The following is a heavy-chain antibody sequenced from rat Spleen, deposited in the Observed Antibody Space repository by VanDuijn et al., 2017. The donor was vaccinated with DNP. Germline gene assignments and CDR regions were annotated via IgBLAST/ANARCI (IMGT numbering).Heavy chain of an antibody. CDR2: ITSSGGST. CDR3: TTRGVGARYYWHFDF. D-gene: IGHD1-1*01. Sequence: EVQLVESGGGLVRPGRSLKLSCAASGFAFSNYWMYWIRQAPGKGLEWVAAITSSGGSTYYPDSVKGRFTISRDNAESTLYLQMDSLRSEDTAIYYCTTRGVGARYYWHFDFWGPGTMVTVSS. J-gene: IGHJ1*01. CDR1: GFAFSNYW. V-gene: IGHV5-31*01.